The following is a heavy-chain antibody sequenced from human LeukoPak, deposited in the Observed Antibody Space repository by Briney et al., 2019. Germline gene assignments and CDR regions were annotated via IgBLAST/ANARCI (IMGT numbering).Heavy chain of an antibody. CDR1: GYTFNNYG. J-gene: IGHJ4*02. Sequence: GASVKVSCKASGYTFNNYGLSWVRQAPGQGLEWVAWISGFSGETNSAQKFQGRVTMTTDTSTTTAYMELRSLRSDDTAVYYCARDNLAFGRHWYGSGSYSLLFDYWGQGTLVTVSS. V-gene: IGHV1-18*01. D-gene: IGHD3-10*01. CDR3: ARDNLAFGRHWYGSGSYSLLFDY. CDR2: ISGFSGET.